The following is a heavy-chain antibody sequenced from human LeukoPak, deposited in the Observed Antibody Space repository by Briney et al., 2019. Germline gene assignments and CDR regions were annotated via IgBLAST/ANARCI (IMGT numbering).Heavy chain of an antibody. CDR3: ARDLNFYSSGWYDY. J-gene: IGHJ4*02. Sequence: GGSLRLSCAASGFTVSSNYMSWVRQAPGKGREWVSVIYSGGSTYYADSVKGRFTISRDNAKNSLYLQMNSLRAEDTAVYYCARDLNFYSSGWYDYWGQGTLVTVSS. CDR2: IYSGGST. CDR1: GFTVSSNY. D-gene: IGHD6-19*01. V-gene: IGHV3-53*01.